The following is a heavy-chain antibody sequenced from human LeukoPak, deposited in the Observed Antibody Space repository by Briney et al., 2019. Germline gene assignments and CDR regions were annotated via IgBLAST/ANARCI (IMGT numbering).Heavy chain of an antibody. J-gene: IGHJ4*02. D-gene: IGHD3-10*01. V-gene: IGHV3-15*01. CDR2: IKSKTDGGTT. CDR1: GFTFSNAW. CDR3: TTELLWFGESIDY. Sequence: GGSLRLSCAASGFTFSNAWMSWVRQAPGKGLEWVGRIKSKTDGGTTDYAAPVKGRFTISGDDSKNTLYLQMNSLKTEDTAVYYCTTELLWFGESIDYWGQGTLVTVSS.